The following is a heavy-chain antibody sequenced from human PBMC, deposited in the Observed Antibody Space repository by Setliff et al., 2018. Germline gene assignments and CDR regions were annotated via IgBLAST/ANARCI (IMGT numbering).Heavy chain of an antibody. CDR1: GFTFNGHW. J-gene: IGHJ3*02. Sequence: GGSLRLSCVGSGFTFNGHWGNWVRQVPGKGLQWVARISSDATTTNYVDSVKGRFTISRDNSKNTLSLQMNSLRAEDTAVYYCARQPSKYDYFWGTYRLDAFDIWGQGTMVTVSS. CDR3: ARQPSKYDYFWGTYRLDAFDI. CDR2: ISSDATTT. D-gene: IGHD3-16*02. V-gene: IGHV3-74*01.